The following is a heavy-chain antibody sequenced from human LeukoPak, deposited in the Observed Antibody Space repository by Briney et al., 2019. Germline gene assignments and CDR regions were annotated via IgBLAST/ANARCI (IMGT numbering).Heavy chain of an antibody. CDR2: ISGSGGST. Sequence: PGRSLRLSCAASGFTFSNYAMSWVRQAPGKGLEWVSGISGSGGSTYYADSVKGRFTISRDSSKNTLFLQMNSLRAEDTAVYYCARDTSRGAAAGTWFDPWGQGTLVTVSS. J-gene: IGHJ5*02. CDR1: GFTFSNYA. CDR3: ARDTSRGAAAGTWFDP. V-gene: IGHV3-23*01. D-gene: IGHD6-13*01.